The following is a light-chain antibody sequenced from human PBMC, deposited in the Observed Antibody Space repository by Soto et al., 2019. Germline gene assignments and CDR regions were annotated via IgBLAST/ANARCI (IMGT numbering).Light chain of an antibody. CDR2: AAY. CDR1: QYINNY. V-gene: IGKV1-39*01. CDR3: QQSYSTPPYT. Sequence: DIQMTQSPSSLSTSVGDRVTITCRASQYINNYLNWYQQKPGKAPKLLIFAAYNLQSGVPSRFSGSGSGTDFTPTISSLQPEDLATYYCQQSYSTPPYTFGQGTKLDMK. J-gene: IGKJ2*01.